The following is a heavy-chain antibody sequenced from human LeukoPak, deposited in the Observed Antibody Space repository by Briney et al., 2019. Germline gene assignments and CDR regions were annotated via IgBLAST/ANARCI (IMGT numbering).Heavy chain of an antibody. CDR3: ARLIYYYDSSGYYYGNAFDI. Sequence: SETLSLTCTVSGGSISSYYWSWIRQPPGKGLEWIGYIYYSGSTNYNPSLKGRVTISVDTSKNQFSLKLSSVTAADTAVYYCARLIYYYDSSGYYYGNAFDIWGQGTMVTVSS. CDR2: IYYSGST. J-gene: IGHJ3*02. D-gene: IGHD3-22*01. CDR1: GGSISSYY. V-gene: IGHV4-59*01.